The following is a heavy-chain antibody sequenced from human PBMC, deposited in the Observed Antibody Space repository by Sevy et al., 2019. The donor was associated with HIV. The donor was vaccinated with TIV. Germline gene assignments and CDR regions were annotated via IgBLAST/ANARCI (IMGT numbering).Heavy chain of an antibody. D-gene: IGHD7-27*01. V-gene: IGHV3-21*06. CDR2: VTPGTDI. Sequence: GGSLRLSCAASGFTLSGYSISWVRQAPGKGLEWVSSVTPGTDIYYGDSVRVRFTASRDNAKNSVYLQMNRLRDEDTAVYYCARDFLTGDRREAFDIWGQGTKVTVSS. CDR1: GFTLSGYS. J-gene: IGHJ3*02. CDR3: ARDFLTGDRREAFDI.